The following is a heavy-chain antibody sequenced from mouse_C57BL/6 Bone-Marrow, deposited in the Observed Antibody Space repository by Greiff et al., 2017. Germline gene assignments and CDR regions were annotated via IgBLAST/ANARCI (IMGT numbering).Heavy chain of an antibody. Sequence: QVQLQQSGAELARPGASVKLSCKASGYTFTSYGISWVKQRTGQGLEWIGEIYPRSGNTYYNEKFKGKATLTADKSSSTAYMELRSLTSEDSAVYVCAGASNAKVDANDYWGQGTALTVSS. J-gene: IGHJ2*01. V-gene: IGHV1-81*01. D-gene: IGHD1-1*01. CDR3: AGASNAKVDANDY. CDR1: GYTFTSYG. CDR2: IYPRSGNT.